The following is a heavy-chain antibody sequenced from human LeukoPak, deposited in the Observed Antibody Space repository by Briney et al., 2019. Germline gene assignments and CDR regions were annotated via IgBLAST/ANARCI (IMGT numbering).Heavy chain of an antibody. Sequence: GGSLRLSCAASGFTFSSYAMNWVRQAPGKGLEWVSFISGSGDTTYYADSVKGRFTISRDSSKNTLYLQMNSLRAEDTAVYYCAKSRGASRGASNYWGQGTLVTVSS. CDR2: ISGSGDTT. D-gene: IGHD1-26*01. CDR3: AKSRGASRGASNY. CDR1: GFTFSSYA. V-gene: IGHV3-23*01. J-gene: IGHJ4*02.